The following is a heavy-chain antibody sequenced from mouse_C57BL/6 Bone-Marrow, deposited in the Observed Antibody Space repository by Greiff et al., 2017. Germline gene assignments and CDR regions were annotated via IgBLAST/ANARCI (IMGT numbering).Heavy chain of an antibody. CDR2: ISDGGSYT. CDR1: GFTFSSYA. Sequence: EVQLVESGGGLVKPGGSLKLSCAASGFTFSSYAMSWVRQTPEKRLEWVATISDGGSYTYYPDNVKGRFTSSRDNAKNNLYLQMSHLKSEDTAMYYCARAGTGAWFAYWGQGTLVTVSA. CDR3: ARAGTGAWFAY. J-gene: IGHJ3*01. D-gene: IGHD3-3*01. V-gene: IGHV5-4*01.